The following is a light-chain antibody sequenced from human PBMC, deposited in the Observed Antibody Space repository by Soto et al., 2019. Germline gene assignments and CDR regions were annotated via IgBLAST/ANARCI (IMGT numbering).Light chain of an antibody. CDR3: QQYNNWPPLT. Sequence: EIVMTQSPATLSVSPGERATLSCRASQSVSSDLAWYQQKPGQAPRLLIYDASTRVNGIPGRFSGSGSGTEFTHTISSLQSEDFAVYYCQQYNNWPPLTFGGGTKVEIK. CDR2: DAS. CDR1: QSVSSD. V-gene: IGKV3-15*01. J-gene: IGKJ4*01.